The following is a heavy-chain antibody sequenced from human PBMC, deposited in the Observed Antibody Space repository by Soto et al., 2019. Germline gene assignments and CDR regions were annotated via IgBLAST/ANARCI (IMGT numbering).Heavy chain of an antibody. J-gene: IGHJ6*02. V-gene: IGHV3-64D*08. Sequence: GGSLRLSCSASGFTFSSYAMHWVRQAPGKGLEYVSAISSNGGSTYYADSVKGRFTISRDNSKNTLYLQMSSLRAEDTAVYYCVKDDRVTVVPAAMPANYYYYYGMDVWGQGTTVTVSS. CDR2: ISSNGGST. CDR1: GFTFSSYA. D-gene: IGHD2-2*01. CDR3: VKDDRVTVVPAAMPANYYYYYGMDV.